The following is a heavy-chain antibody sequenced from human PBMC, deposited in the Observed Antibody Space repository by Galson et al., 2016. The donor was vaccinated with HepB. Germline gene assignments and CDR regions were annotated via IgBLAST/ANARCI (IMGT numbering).Heavy chain of an antibody. CDR3: TTGLLRAVGSKSVF. CDR2: IKSKVDGAAT. D-gene: IGHD5/OR15-5a*01. V-gene: IGHV3-15*07. Sequence: SLRLSCAASGFTFVNAWMNWLRQAPGKGLEWVGRIKSKVDGAATDHAAPGKGRFTISRDDSKNAVYLQLSSLRTEDTAVYYCTTGLLRAVGSKSVFWGQGSLVTVAS. J-gene: IGHJ4*02. CDR1: GFTFVNAW.